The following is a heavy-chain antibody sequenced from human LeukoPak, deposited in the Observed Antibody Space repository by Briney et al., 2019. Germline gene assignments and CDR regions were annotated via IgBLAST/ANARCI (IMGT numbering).Heavy chain of an antibody. CDR2: IYYSGST. Sequence: SETLSLTCTVSGGSISSGGYYWSWIRQHPGKGVEWIGYIYYSGSTYYNPSLKRRVTISVDTSKNQFSLKLSSVTAADTAVYYCARTTGTTSSNWFDPWGQGTLVTVSS. V-gene: IGHV4-31*02. D-gene: IGHD1/OR15-1a*01. CDR1: GGSISSGGYY. J-gene: IGHJ5*02. CDR3: ARTTGTTSSNWFDP.